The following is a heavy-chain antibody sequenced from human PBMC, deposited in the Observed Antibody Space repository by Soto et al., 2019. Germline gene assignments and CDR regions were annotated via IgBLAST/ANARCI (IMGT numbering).Heavy chain of an antibody. Sequence: ASVKVSCKASGGTFSSYAISWVRQAPGQGLEWMGGIIPIFGTANYAQKFQGRVTITADESTSTAYMELSSLRSEDTAVYYCARGPAPYYDFWSGNYFDYWGQGTLVTVSS. V-gene: IGHV1-69*13. CDR2: IIPIFGTA. J-gene: IGHJ4*02. CDR3: ARGPAPYYDFWSGNYFDY. CDR1: GGTFSSYA. D-gene: IGHD3-3*01.